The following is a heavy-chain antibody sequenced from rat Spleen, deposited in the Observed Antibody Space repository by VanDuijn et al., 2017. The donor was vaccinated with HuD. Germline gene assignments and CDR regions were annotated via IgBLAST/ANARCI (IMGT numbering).Heavy chain of an antibody. CDR2: IWTGGST. D-gene: IGHD4-2*01. V-gene: IGHV2-30*01. CDR1: GFSLTSYN. Sequence: QVQLKESGPGLVQPSQTLSLTCTVSGFSLTSYNVHWVRQFSGKGLEWMGVIWTGGSTTYNSLLKSRLSISRDTSKSQVFLKMNNLQTEDTATYYCARDRTGPFDYWGQGVMVTVSS. CDR3: ARDRTGPFDY. J-gene: IGHJ2*01.